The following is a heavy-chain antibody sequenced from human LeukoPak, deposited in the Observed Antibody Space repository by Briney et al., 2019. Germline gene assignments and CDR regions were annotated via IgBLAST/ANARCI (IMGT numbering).Heavy chain of an antibody. CDR2: INHSGST. CDR1: GGSFSGYY. J-gene: IGHJ5*02. V-gene: IGHV4-34*01. D-gene: IGHD1-1*01. CDR3: ARPVTTSDWFDP. Sequence: PSETLSLTCAVYGGSFSGYYWSWIRQPPGKGLEWIGEINHSGSTNYNPSLKSRVTISVDTSKNQFSLKLSSVTAADTAVYYCARPVTTSDWFDPWGQGTLVTVSS.